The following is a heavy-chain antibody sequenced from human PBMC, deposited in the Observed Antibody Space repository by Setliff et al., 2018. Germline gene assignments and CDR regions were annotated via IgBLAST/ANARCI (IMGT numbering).Heavy chain of an antibody. D-gene: IGHD1-1*01. Sequence: SETLSLTCAVYGGSFSGYYWSWIRQPPGKGLEWIGRIYYRGDTYYNASLKSRLTLSVDTSKNQVSLNLRSVTAADMAVYYCARTGTYRYFDYWGQGTQVTVSS. CDR1: GGSFSGYY. CDR3: ARTGTYRYFDY. V-gene: IGHV4-34*01. CDR2: IYYRGDT. J-gene: IGHJ4*02.